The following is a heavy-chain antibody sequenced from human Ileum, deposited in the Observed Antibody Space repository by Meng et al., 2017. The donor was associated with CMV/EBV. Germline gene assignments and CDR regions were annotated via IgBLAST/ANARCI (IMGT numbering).Heavy chain of an antibody. CDR1: GSISGGGYY. D-gene: IGHD2-2*01. CDR2: IYYSGST. Sequence: GSISGGGYYWSWIRQHPGKGLEWIGYIYYSGSTYYNPSLKSRVIISVDTSKNQFSLKLSSVTAADTAVYYCARDRRYCSSTSCEFDPWGQGTLVTVSS. CDR3: ARDRRYCSSTSCEFDP. V-gene: IGHV4-30-4*06. J-gene: IGHJ5*02.